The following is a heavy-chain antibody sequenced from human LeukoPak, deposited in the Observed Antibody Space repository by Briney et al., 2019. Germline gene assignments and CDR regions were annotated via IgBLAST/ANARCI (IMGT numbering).Heavy chain of an antibody. Sequence: ASVKGSCKASGGTFSSYAISWVRQAPGQGLEWMGGIIPIFGTANYAQKFQGRVTITADESTSTAYMELSSLRSEDTAVYYCVRAEDIVVVPAALSPFDIWGQGTMVTVSS. CDR1: GGTFSSYA. D-gene: IGHD2-2*01. CDR2: IIPIFGTA. J-gene: IGHJ3*02. CDR3: VRAEDIVVVPAALSPFDI. V-gene: IGHV1-69*13.